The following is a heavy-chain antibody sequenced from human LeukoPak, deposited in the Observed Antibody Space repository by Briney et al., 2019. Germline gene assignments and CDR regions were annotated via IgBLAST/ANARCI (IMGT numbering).Heavy chain of an antibody. Sequence: SVKVSCKASGGTFSSYAISWVRQAPGQGLEWMGGIIPIFGTTNYAQNFQGRVTITADKSTSTAYMELSSLRSEDTAVYYCATRYCCGGSCYSGGDYGMDVWGKGTTVTVSS. V-gene: IGHV1-69*06. D-gene: IGHD2-15*01. J-gene: IGHJ6*04. CDR3: ATRYCCGGSCYSGGDYGMDV. CDR2: IIPIFGTT. CDR1: GGTFSSYA.